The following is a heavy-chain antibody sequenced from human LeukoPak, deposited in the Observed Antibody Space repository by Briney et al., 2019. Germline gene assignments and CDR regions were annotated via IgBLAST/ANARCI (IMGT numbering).Heavy chain of an antibody. Sequence: ASVKVSCKASGYTFTTYDINWVRQATGQGLEWMGRMNPNSGDTGYAQKFQGRVTMTRNTSISTAYMELSSLRSEDTAVYYCAIGRGGHGILAGYPDNWFDPWGQGTLVTVSS. J-gene: IGHJ5*02. CDR1: GYTFTTYD. V-gene: IGHV1-8*01. CDR3: AIGRGGHGILAGYPDNWFDP. D-gene: IGHD3-9*01. CDR2: MNPNSGDT.